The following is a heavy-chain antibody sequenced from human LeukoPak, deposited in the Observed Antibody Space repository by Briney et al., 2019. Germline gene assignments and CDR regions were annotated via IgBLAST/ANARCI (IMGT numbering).Heavy chain of an antibody. CDR2: IIPIFGTA. Sequence: ASVKVSCKASGGTFSSYAISWVRQAPGQGLEWMGGIIPIFGTANYAQKFQGRVTITTDESTSTAYMELSSLRSEDTAAYYCAREVNYYDSSGYYYVNWFDPWGQGTLVTVSS. J-gene: IGHJ5*02. CDR1: GGTFSSYA. CDR3: AREVNYYDSSGYYYVNWFDP. D-gene: IGHD3-22*01. V-gene: IGHV1-69*05.